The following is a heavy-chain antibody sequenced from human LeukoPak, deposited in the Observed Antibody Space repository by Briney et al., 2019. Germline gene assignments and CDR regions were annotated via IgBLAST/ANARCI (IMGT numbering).Heavy chain of an antibody. D-gene: IGHD1-26*01. CDR1: GFTFSSYA. J-gene: IGHJ3*02. CDR3: AKPVGAVNAFDI. V-gene: IGHV3-23*01. Sequence: PGGSLXLSCAASGFTFSSYAMSWVRQAPGKGLEWVSAISGSGGSTYYADSVKGRFTISRDNSKNTLYLQMNSLRAEDTAVYYCAKPVGAVNAFDIRGQGTMVTVSS. CDR2: ISGSGGST.